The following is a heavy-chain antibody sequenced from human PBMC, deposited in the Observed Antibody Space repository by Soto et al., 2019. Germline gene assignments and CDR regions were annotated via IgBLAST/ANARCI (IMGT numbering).Heavy chain of an antibody. CDR2: ISYDGSNK. D-gene: IGHD4-17*01. J-gene: IGHJ3*02. CDR1: GFTFSSYG. Sequence: QVQLVESGGGVVQPGRSLRLSCAASGFTFSSYGMHWVRQAPGKGLEWVAVISYDGSNKYYADSVKGRFTISRDNSKNTLDLQMNSLRAEDTAVYYCAKDYGGNPGNAFDIWGQGTMVTVSS. V-gene: IGHV3-30*18. CDR3: AKDYGGNPGNAFDI.